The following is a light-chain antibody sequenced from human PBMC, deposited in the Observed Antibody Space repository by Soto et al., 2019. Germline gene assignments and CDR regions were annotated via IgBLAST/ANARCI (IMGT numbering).Light chain of an antibody. J-gene: IGLJ1*01. Sequence: QSVLTQPPSVSAAAGQKVTISCSGSSSNIQNNYVSWYQQLPGTAPKLVIYDNDGRPSGIPDRFSGSKSGTSATLAITGLQTGDEADYYCATWDSSLSDGVFGTGTKVTVL. CDR1: SSNIQNNY. CDR3: ATWDSSLSDGV. CDR2: DND. V-gene: IGLV1-51*01.